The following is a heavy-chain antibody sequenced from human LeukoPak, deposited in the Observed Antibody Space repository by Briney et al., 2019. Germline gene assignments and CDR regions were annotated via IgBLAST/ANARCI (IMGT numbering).Heavy chain of an antibody. Sequence: ASVKVSCKASGYTFTSYGISWVRQAPGQGLEWMGWISAYNGNTNYAQKLQGRVTMTTDTSTSTAYMELRSLRSDDMAVYYCARDPQPDTMIVVRGALDIWGQGTMVTVSS. CDR1: GYTFTSYG. CDR3: ARDPQPDTMIVVRGALDI. D-gene: IGHD3-22*01. J-gene: IGHJ3*02. CDR2: ISAYNGNT. V-gene: IGHV1-18*03.